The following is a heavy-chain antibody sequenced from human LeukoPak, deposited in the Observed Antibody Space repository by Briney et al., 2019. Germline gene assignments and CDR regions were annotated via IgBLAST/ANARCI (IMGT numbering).Heavy chain of an antibody. J-gene: IGHJ6*02. CDR2: FDPEDGET. CDR3: ARRYYDGMDV. Sequence: ASVKVSCKVSGYTLTELSMHWVRQAPGKGLEWMGGFDPEDGETIYAQKFQGRVTMTRDKSTSTVYMEVSSLRSEDTAVYYCARRYYDGMDVWGQGTTVTVSS. CDR1: GYTLTELS. V-gene: IGHV1-24*01.